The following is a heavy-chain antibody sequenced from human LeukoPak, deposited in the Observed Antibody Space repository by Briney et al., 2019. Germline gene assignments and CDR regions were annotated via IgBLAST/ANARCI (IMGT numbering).Heavy chain of an antibody. J-gene: IGHJ4*02. D-gene: IGHD3-3*01. V-gene: IGHV4-39*07. CDR3: ARNPRVTIFGVAFDY. CDR2: IYYSGST. Sequence: KPSETLSLTCTVSGGSISSSSYYWGWIRQPPGKGLEWIGSIYYSGSTYYNPSLKSRVTISVDTSKNQFSLKLSSVTAADTAVYYCARNPRVTIFGVAFDYWGQGTLVTVSS. CDR1: GGSISSSSYY.